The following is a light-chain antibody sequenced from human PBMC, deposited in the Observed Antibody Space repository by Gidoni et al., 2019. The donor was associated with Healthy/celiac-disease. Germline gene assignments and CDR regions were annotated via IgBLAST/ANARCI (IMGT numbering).Light chain of an antibody. CDR2: KAS. Sequence: DIQMTQSPSTLSASVGDRVTITCWASQSISSWLAWYQQKPGKAPKLLIYKASSLESGVPSRFSGSGSGTEFTLTISSLQPDDFATYYCQQYSSYSAITFGQGTRLEIK. CDR3: QQYSSYSAIT. CDR1: QSISSW. V-gene: IGKV1-5*03. J-gene: IGKJ5*01.